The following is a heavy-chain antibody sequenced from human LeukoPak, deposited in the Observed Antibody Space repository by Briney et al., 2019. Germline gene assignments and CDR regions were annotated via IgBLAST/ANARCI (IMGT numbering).Heavy chain of an antibody. CDR3: ARDRWVGATYFDY. CDR1: GDSISSGDYY. V-gene: IGHV4-31*03. D-gene: IGHD1-26*01. Sequence: PSETLSLTCTVSGDSISSGDYYWTWIRQHPGKGLEWIGCIYYSGSTYYNLSLKSRVTMSVDTSKNQFSLKLSSVTAADTAVYYCARDRWVGATYFDYWGQGTLVTVSS. CDR2: IYYSGST. J-gene: IGHJ4*02.